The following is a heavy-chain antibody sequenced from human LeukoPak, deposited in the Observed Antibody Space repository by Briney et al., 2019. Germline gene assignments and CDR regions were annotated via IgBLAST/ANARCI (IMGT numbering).Heavy chain of an antibody. V-gene: IGHV3-30*18. Sequence: GGSLRLSCAASGFTFSSYGMHWVRQAPGKGLEWVAVISYDGSNKYYADSVEGRFTISGDNSKNTLYLQMNSLRAEDTAVYYCAKSPLLTEDYYFDYWGQGTLVTVSS. J-gene: IGHJ4*02. CDR2: ISYDGSNK. D-gene: IGHD3/OR15-3a*01. CDR1: GFTFSSYG. CDR3: AKSPLLTEDYYFDY.